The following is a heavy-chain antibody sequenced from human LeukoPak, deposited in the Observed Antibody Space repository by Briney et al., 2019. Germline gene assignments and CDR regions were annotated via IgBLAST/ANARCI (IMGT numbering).Heavy chain of an antibody. CDR1: EFSVKYNY. D-gene: IGHD5/OR15-5a*01. Sequence: GGSLRLSCAASEFSVKYNYMTWVRQAPGKGLEWVSLLYSAGSTNYADSVKGRFTVCRDNSKSALYVQMNSLRPEDTAVYYCTRDAVAYSSVYGAGKYFDDWGQGTLVIVSS. CDR3: TRDAVAYSSVYGAGKYFDD. J-gene: IGHJ4*02. CDR2: LYSAGST. V-gene: IGHV3-53*05.